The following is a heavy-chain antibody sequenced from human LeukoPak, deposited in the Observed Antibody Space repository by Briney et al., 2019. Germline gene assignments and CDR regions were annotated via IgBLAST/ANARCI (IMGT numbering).Heavy chain of an antibody. V-gene: IGHV3-53*01. J-gene: IGHJ3*02. D-gene: IGHD2-2*03. CDR1: GFTVSSNY. CDR2: IYSGGST. Sequence: GGSLRLSCTASGFTVSSNYMSWVRQAPGKGLEWVSVIYSGGSTYYADSVKGRFTISRDNSKNTLYLQMNSLRAEDTAVYYCARISIGYYAFDIWGQGTMVTVSS. CDR3: ARISIGYYAFDI.